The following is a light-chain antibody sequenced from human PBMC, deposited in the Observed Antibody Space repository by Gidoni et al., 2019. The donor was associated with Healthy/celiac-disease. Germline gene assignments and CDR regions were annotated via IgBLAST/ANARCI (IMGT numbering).Light chain of an antibody. CDR1: QSVLYSSNNKNY. CDR3: QQYYSTPFT. Sequence: DIVMTQSPDSLAVSLGERATINCKSSQSVLYSSNNKNYLACYQQKPEQLPKLLIYWASTRESGVPDRFSGCGSGTDFTLTISSLQAEDVAVYYCQQYYSTPFTFGPGTKVDIK. V-gene: IGKV4-1*01. CDR2: WAS. J-gene: IGKJ3*01.